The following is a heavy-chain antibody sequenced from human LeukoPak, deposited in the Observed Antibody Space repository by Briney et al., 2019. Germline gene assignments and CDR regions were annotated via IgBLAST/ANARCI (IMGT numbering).Heavy chain of an antibody. CDR1: GGSISSTNW. D-gene: IGHD5-24*01. CDR3: ARHGRDGYNQIDY. J-gene: IGHJ4*02. Sequence: SETLSLTCAVSGGSISSTNWWSWVRQPPGKGLEWIGYIYYSGSTNYNPSLKSRVTISVDTSKNRFSLKLSSVTAADTAVYYCARHGRDGYNQIDYWGQGTLVTVSS. CDR2: IYYSGST. V-gene: IGHV4-59*08.